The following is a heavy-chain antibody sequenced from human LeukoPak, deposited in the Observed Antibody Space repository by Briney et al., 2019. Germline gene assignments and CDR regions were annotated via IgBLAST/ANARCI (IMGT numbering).Heavy chain of an antibody. V-gene: IGHV4-30-2*01. Sequence: KTSETLSLTCAVSGGSISSGGYSWSWIRQPPGKGLEWIGYIYHSGSTYYNPSLKSRVTISVDRSKNQFSLKLSSVTAADTAVYYCARGYYYLYYDFWSGQNWFDPWGQGTLVTVSS. CDR3: ARGYYYLYYDFWSGQNWFDP. J-gene: IGHJ5*02. CDR1: GGSISSGGYS. CDR2: IYHSGST. D-gene: IGHD3-3*01.